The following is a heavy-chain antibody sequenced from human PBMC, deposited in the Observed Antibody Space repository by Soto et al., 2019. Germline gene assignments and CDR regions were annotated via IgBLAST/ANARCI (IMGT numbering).Heavy chain of an antibody. Sequence: EVQLVESGGGLVQPGGSLKLSCAASGFTFSDSAMHWVRQASGKGLEWVGRIRSKPNTDATAYAASVKGRFTIYRDDSKNTTYLQMNSRKTEDTAVYYCTRHVDCSGGSCYSGYYYYMDVWGKGTTVTVSS. CDR2: IRSKPNTDAT. CDR1: GFTFSDSA. V-gene: IGHV3-73*01. D-gene: IGHD2-15*01. CDR3: TRHVDCSGGSCYSGYYYYMDV. J-gene: IGHJ6*03.